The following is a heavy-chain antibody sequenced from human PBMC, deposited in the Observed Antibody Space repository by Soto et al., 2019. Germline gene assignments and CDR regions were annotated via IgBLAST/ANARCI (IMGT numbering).Heavy chain of an antibody. J-gene: IGHJ4*02. V-gene: IGHV4-59*08. D-gene: IGHD2-8*02. CDR1: GGSISTYY. CDR2: IYYSGTA. CDR3: ARGGHCTDCVCSALDY. Sequence: QVQLQESGPGLVKPSETLSLTCTVSGGSISTYYWSWIRQPPGKGLEWIGYIYYSGTASYNPSLKSRVTISLDTSKKQFSLKLSSVTAADTAVYYCARGGHCTDCVCSALDYWGQGTLVTIYS.